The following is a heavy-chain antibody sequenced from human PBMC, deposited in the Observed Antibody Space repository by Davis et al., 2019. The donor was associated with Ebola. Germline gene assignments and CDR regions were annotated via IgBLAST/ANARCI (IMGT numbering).Heavy chain of an antibody. D-gene: IGHD5-12*01. Sequence: ASVKVSCKESGYTFTNYYMHCVLQAPRQGLEWMGVINPNDGRTIYAQKFQARLTVTRDTSTTTVYMDLSSLRSEDTALYYCTTPGGKDSGYDVFDIWGQGTMVTDSS. CDR3: TTPGGKDSGYDVFDI. CDR2: INPNDGRT. V-gene: IGHV1-46*03. J-gene: IGHJ3*02. CDR1: GYTFTNYY.